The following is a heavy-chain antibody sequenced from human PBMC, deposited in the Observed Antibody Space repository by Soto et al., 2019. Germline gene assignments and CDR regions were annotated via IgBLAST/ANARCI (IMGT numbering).Heavy chain of an antibody. Sequence: GGSLRLSCAASGFTFSSYSMIWVRQAPGKGLEWVSSISSSGSYIFYADSVKGRFTVSRDNAKNSLYLQMNSLRAEDTAVYYCARGESFFDYWGQGALVTVSS. CDR2: ISSSGSYI. J-gene: IGHJ4*02. CDR3: ARGESFFDY. V-gene: IGHV3-21*01. CDR1: GFTFSSYS.